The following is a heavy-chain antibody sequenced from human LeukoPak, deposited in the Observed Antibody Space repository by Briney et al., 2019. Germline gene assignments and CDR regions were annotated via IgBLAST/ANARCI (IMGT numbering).Heavy chain of an antibody. D-gene: IGHD2-21*02. V-gene: IGHV4-39*01. CDR1: GFSLSTSGVG. Sequence: ESGPTLVNPTQTLTLTCIFSGFSLSTSGVGVGWIRQPPGKGLEWIGSIYYSGSTYYNPPLKSRVTISVDTSKNQFSLKLSSVTAADTAVYYCAMSGPCGGDCYSPYYYYGMDVWGQGTTVTVSS. CDR3: AMSGPCGGDCYSPYYYYGMDV. J-gene: IGHJ6*02. CDR2: IYYSGST.